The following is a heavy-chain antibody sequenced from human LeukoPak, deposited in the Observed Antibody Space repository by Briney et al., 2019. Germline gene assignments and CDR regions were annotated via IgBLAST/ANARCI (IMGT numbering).Heavy chain of an antibody. CDR1: GFTFSNAW. D-gene: IGHD6-19*01. CDR3: ATANRAYSGGWASDY. CDR2: IKSKTDGGTT. Sequence: GGSLSLSRAASGFTFSNAWMRWVRQAPGKGREWVGRIKSKTDGGTTDYAAPVTGRFTISRVDSKNTLYLQVHSLKTEDTAVYYCATANRAYSGGWASDYWGQGTLVAVSS. J-gene: IGHJ4*01. V-gene: IGHV3-15*01.